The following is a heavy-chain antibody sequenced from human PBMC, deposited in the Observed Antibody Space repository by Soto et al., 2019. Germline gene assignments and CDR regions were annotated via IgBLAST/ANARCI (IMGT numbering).Heavy chain of an antibody. J-gene: IGHJ4*01. CDR2: IYYSGNT. Sequence: SESLSLTCTVSGGSISSSSYYWGWIRQPPGKGLEWIGSIYYSGNTYYNPSLKSRVTISVDTSKYQFSLRLSSVTAADTAVYYCARLSLSDYVLYWGHGTLVTASS. V-gene: IGHV4-39*01. D-gene: IGHD3-16*01. CDR3: ARLSLSDYVLY. CDR1: GGSISSSSYY.